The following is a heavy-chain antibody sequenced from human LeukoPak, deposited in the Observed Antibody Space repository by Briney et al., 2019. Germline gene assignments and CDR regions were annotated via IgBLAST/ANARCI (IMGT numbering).Heavy chain of an antibody. CDR2: ISGSGGST. D-gene: IGHD2-8*01. CDR1: GFTFSSYA. J-gene: IGHJ4*02. V-gene: IGHV3-23*01. Sequence: TGGSLRLSCAASGFTFSSYAVSWVCQAPGKGLEWVSSISGSGGSTYSADSVKGRFTISRDNSKNTLYLQMNSLRAEDTALYYCAKDRSCTNDICHGDFDYWGQGTLVTVSS. CDR3: AKDRSCTNDICHGDFDY.